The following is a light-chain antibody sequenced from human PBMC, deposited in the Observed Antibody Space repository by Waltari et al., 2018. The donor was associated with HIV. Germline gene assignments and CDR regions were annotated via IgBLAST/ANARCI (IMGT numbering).Light chain of an antibody. J-gene: IGKJ1*01. V-gene: IGKV3-20*01. CDR3: QQYNNWPRT. CDR2: GAS. CDR1: QTVDRNY. Sequence: EILLTQSPGTLSLAPGERDTLSGRASQTVDRNYLSWYQKKPGQGPRLLVLGASRRATGIPDRFSGSGSGTDFTLTISRLEPEDFAVYYCQQYNNWPRTFGQGTKVEIK.